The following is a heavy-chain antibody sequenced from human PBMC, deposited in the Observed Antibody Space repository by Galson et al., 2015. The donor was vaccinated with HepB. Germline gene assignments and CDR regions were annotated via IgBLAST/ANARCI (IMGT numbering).Heavy chain of an antibody. J-gene: IGHJ3*02. V-gene: IGHV4-34*01. D-gene: IGHD6-13*01. Sequence: ETLSLTCAVYGGSFSGYYWSWIRQPPGKGLEWIGEINHSGSTNYNPSLKSRVTISVDTSKNQFSLKLSSVTAADTAVYYCARIQSGRKRAAAGPGGAFDIWGQGTMVTVSS. CDR3: ARIQSGRKRAAAGPGGAFDI. CDR1: GGSFSGYY. CDR2: INHSGST.